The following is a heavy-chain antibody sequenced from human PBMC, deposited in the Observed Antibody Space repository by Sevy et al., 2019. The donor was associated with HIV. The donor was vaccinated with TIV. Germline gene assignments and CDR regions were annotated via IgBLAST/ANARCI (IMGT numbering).Heavy chain of an antibody. CDR1: GFSFSRSP. V-gene: IGHV3-30*01. CDR3: AREGFLSGGVIVSYGMDV. J-gene: IGHJ6*02. D-gene: IGHD3-16*02. CDR2: MSYNGNKK. Sequence: GGSLRLSCAASGFSFSRSPMHWVRQAPGKGLEWVAVMSYNGNKKYNGDSVKGRFTISRDDFKNTLYLQMNSLRTEDTAVYYCAREGFLSGGVIVSYGMDVWGQGITVTVSS.